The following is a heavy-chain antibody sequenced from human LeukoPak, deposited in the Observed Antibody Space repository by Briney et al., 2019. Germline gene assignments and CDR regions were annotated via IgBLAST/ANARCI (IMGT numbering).Heavy chain of an antibody. CDR1: GFTFSSYS. J-gene: IGHJ4*02. CDR2: ISSSSSYI. D-gene: IGHD6-6*01. CDR3: ARPTPSSSPTFDY. Sequence: GGCLRLSCAASGFTFSSYSMNWVRQAPGRGREWVSSISSSSSYIYYADSVKGRFTISRDNAKNSLYLQMNSLRAEDTAVYYCARPTPSSSPTFDYWGQGTLVTVSS. V-gene: IGHV3-21*01.